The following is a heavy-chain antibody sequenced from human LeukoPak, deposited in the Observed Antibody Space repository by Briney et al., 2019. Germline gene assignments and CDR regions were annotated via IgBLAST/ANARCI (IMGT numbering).Heavy chain of an antibody. CDR3: ARGPPRDYDSSGFYYNY. V-gene: IGHV4-34*01. J-gene: IGHJ4*02. Sequence: SETLSLTCAIYGGSFSGYYWSWIRQPPGKGLEWIGEINHSGFTNYNPSLKSLVTISEDTSKTQFSLKLSSVTAADTAVYYCARGPPRDYDSSGFYYNYWGQGTLVTVSS. D-gene: IGHD3-22*01. CDR2: INHSGFT. CDR1: GGSFSGYY.